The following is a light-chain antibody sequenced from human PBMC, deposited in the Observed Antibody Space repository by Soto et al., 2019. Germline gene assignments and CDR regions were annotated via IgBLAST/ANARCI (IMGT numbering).Light chain of an antibody. J-gene: IGLJ2*01. CDR1: SSDVGVYNY. Sequence: QSVLTQPASVSGSPGQSITISCTGTSSDVGVYNYVSWYQQHPGKAPKLMIYDVSNRPSGVSNRFSGSKSGYTASLTISGLQAEDEADYYCSSYTSSSTLVIFGGVTKLTVL. CDR3: SSYTSSSTLVI. CDR2: DVS. V-gene: IGLV2-14*01.